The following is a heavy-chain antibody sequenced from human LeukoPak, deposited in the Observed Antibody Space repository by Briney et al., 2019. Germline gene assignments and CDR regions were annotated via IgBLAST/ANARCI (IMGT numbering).Heavy chain of an antibody. Sequence: NPSETLSLTCTVSGGSISSGDYYWSSIRQPQGKGLVWIGYIYYRGSTYYNPSLKSRVTISVDTSKNQFSLKLSSVTAADTAVYYCASQAPYYYDSSGIDYWGQGTLVTVSS. CDR3: ASQAPYYYDSSGIDY. CDR1: GGSISSGDYY. V-gene: IGHV4-30-4*08. CDR2: IYYRGST. D-gene: IGHD3-22*01. J-gene: IGHJ4*02.